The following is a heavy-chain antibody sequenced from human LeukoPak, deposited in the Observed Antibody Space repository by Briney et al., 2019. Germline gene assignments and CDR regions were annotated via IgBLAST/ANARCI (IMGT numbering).Heavy chain of an antibody. Sequence: SETLSLTCGVYGESFSGFYWSWIRQTPGKGLQWIGEINHSGDINYNPSLESRVTISVDTSKRQFSLRLSSVTAADTAVYYCARRDFALFGVITSFDSWGQGTRVTISS. CDR3: ARRDFALFGVITSFDS. V-gene: IGHV4-34*01. J-gene: IGHJ4*02. CDR1: GESFSGFY. CDR2: INHSGDI. D-gene: IGHD3-3*01.